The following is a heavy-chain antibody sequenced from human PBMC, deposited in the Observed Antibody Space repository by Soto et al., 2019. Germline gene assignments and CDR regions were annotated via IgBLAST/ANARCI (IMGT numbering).Heavy chain of an antibody. CDR1: GGSISSSSYY. V-gene: IGHV4-39*01. D-gene: IGHD3-3*01. J-gene: IGHJ4*02. Sequence: SETLSLTCTVSGGSISSSSYYWGWIRQPPGKGLEWIGSICYSGSTYYNPSLKSRVTISVDTSKNQFSLKLSSVTAADTAVYYCARPAVYYDFWSGYPKTYYFDYWGQGTLVTVSS. CDR3: ARPAVYYDFWSGYPKTYYFDY. CDR2: ICYSGST.